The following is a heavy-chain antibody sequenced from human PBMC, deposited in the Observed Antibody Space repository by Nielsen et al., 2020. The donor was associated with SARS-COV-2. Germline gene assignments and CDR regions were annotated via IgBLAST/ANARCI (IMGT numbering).Heavy chain of an antibody. D-gene: IGHD6-19*01. Sequence: WIRQPPGKGLEWIGSIYYSGSTYYNPSLKSRVTITVDTSKNQFSLKLSSVTAADTAVYYCARVSGWPDYWGQGTLVTVSS. CDR2: IYYSGST. J-gene: IGHJ4*02. CDR3: ARVSGWPDY. V-gene: IGHV4-39*01.